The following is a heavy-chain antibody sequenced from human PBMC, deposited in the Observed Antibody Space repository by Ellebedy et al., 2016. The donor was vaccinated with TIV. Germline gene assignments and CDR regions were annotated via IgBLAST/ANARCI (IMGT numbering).Heavy chain of an antibody. D-gene: IGHD3-10*01. Sequence: GESLKISCAASGFPFSSFWMSGVRQAPGKRLEWVANTKEDGSEKYYVDSVRGRFTISSDNAKSTLYLQMNTLRAEDTAVYYCATDQASGSGIDYWGQGTLVTVSS. V-gene: IGHV3-7*01. CDR3: ATDQASGSGIDY. J-gene: IGHJ4*02. CDR2: TKEDGSEK. CDR1: GFPFSSFW.